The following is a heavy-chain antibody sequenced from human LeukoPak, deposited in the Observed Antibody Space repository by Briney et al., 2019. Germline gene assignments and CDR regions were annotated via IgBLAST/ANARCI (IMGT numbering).Heavy chain of an antibody. CDR1: GGSISSYY. D-gene: IGHD6-19*01. CDR3: ARGPRGAKSSGWYLLGFDY. CDR2: INDSGGT. Sequence: SETLSLTCTVSGGSISSYYWSWIRQPPGKGLEWIGEINDSGGTNYNPSPKSRFSISVDTPKNQFSLKLSSVTAADTAIYYCARGPRGAKSSGWYLLGFDYWGQGTLVTVSS. J-gene: IGHJ4*02. V-gene: IGHV4-34*01.